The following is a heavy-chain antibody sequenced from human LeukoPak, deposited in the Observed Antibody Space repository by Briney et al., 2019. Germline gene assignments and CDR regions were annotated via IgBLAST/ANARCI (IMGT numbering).Heavy chain of an antibody. CDR1: GFTFSSYS. J-gene: IGHJ4*02. CDR2: ISSSSSYI. V-gene: IGHV3-21*01. Sequence: GGSLRLSCAASGFTFSSYSMNLVRQAPGKGLEWVSSISSSSSYIYYADSVKGRFTISRDNAKNSLYLQMNSLRVEDTAVYYCTCTREGTGFQFDSWGQGTLVTVSP. D-gene: IGHD3/OR15-3a*01. CDR3: TCTREGTGFQFDS.